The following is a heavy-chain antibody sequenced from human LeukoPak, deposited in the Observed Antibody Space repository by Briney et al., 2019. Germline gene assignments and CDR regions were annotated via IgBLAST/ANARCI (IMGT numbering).Heavy chain of an antibody. D-gene: IGHD3-10*01. CDR1: GFTFSDYY. CDR2: ISSSGSTI. Sequence: GGSLRLSCAASGFTFSDYYMSWIRQAPGKGLEWVSYISSSGSTIYYADSVKGRFTISRDNAKNSLYLQMNSLRAEDTAVYYCASNHYYGSGSYNRDYWGQGTLATVSS. V-gene: IGHV3-11*01. CDR3: ASNHYYGSGSYNRDY. J-gene: IGHJ4*02.